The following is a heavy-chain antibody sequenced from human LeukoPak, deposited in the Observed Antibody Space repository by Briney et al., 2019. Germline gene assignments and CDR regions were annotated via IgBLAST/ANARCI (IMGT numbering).Heavy chain of an antibody. Sequence: GGSLRLSCAASGFTVSSIYMRGVRQAPGKGLEGVAVIYSGGSTYYADSVKGRFTISRDSAKNTRYLQMNHLGAEDTPGYYCARGSRESGSYYLGYWGQGTLVTVPS. J-gene: IGHJ4*02. D-gene: IGHD3-10*01. CDR1: GFTVSSIY. CDR2: IYSGGST. CDR3: ARGSRESGSYYLGY. V-gene: IGHV3-53*01.